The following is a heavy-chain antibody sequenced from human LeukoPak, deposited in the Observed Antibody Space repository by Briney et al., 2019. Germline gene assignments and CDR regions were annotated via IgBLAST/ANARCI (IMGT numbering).Heavy chain of an antibody. D-gene: IGHD6-6*01. V-gene: IGHV4-61*02. CDR2: IYTSGST. CDR1: GGSLSSGSYY. J-gene: IGHJ4*02. Sequence: PSQTLSLTCTVSGGSLSSGSYYWSWIRQPAGKGLEWIGRIYTSGSTNYNPSLKSRVTISVDTSKNQFSLKLSSVTAADTAVYYCASDSSSSYYFDYWGQGTLVTVSS. CDR3: ASDSSSSYYFDY.